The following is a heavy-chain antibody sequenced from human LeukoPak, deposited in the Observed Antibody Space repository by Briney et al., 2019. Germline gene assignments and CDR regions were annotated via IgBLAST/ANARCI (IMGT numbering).Heavy chain of an antibody. CDR3: ASGEADIVVVPAAKYYYYMDV. Sequence: SETLSLTCTVSGGSISSRSYYWSWIRQPARKGLEWIGSIYYSGSTYYNPSLKSRVTISVDTSKNQFSLKLSSVTAADTAVYYCASGEADIVVVPAAKYYYYMDVWGKGTTVTVSS. CDR2: IYYSGST. V-gene: IGHV4-39*07. CDR1: GGSISSRSYY. J-gene: IGHJ6*03. D-gene: IGHD2-2*01.